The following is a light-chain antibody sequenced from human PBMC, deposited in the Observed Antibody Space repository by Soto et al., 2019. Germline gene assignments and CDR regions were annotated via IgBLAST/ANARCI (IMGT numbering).Light chain of an antibody. J-gene: IGLJ3*02. CDR3: QAWDSSTVV. Sequence: SYELTQPPSVSVSPGQTASITCSGDKLGDKYVCWYQQKPGQSPVLVIYQDSQRPSGIPERISGSNSGNTATLIISGTQAMDEADYYCQAWDSSTVVFGGGTKLTVL. CDR2: QDS. CDR1: KLGDKY. V-gene: IGLV3-1*01.